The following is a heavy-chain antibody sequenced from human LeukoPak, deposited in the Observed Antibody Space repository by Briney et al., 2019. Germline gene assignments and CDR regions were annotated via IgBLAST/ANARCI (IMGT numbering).Heavy chain of an antibody. J-gene: IGHJ6*03. Sequence: SETLSLTYTVSGGSISSGGYFWSWIRQHRGKGLEWIAHIYHAGSTHDNPSLRGRVAISLDTSANQFSLRLSSVTAADTAVYFCARATHYSASTGGPYMDVWGQGTTVTVSS. CDR1: GGSISSGGYF. CDR3: ARATHYSASTGGPYMDV. D-gene: IGHD3-22*01. CDR2: IYHAGST. V-gene: IGHV4-31*03.